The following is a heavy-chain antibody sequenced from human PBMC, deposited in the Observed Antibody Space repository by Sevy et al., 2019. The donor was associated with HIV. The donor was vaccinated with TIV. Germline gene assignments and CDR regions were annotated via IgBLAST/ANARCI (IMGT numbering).Heavy chain of an antibody. CDR1: GFILRNYV. CDR2: ITPTSSYI. V-gene: IGHV3-21*01. Sequence: GGSLRLSCAASGFILRNYVMHWVRQAPGKGLEWVSCITPTSSYIYYADSVKGRFTISRDNAKNSLYLQVNSLRAEDTAVYYCARVLVPGDSNYYYGLDVWGQGTTVTVSS. J-gene: IGHJ6*02. D-gene: IGHD2-2*01. CDR3: ARVLVPGDSNYYYGLDV.